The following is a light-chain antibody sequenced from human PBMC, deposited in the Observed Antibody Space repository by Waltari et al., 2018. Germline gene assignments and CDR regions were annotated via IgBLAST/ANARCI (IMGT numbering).Light chain of an antibody. CDR1: QGVGKY. V-gene: IGKV3-20*01. J-gene: IGKJ1*01. CDR2: HAS. Sequence: EIVSTQFPGTLSLSQGASDTLSCRASQGVGKYLAWYQKRPGQAARLLLYHASIRATGIPDRFSGSGFGTDFSLTISRLEPEDFAVYYCQKYDFLPATFGQGTTVEIK. CDR3: QKYDFLPAT.